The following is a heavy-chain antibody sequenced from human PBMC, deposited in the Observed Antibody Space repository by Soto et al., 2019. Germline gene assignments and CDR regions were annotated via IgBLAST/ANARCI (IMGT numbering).Heavy chain of an antibody. CDR3: ARVPYSYRAGGAFDI. V-gene: IGHV1-69*13. J-gene: IGHJ3*02. D-gene: IGHD5-18*01. CDR2: IIPIFGTA. CDR1: GGTFSSYA. Sequence: ASVKVSCKASGGTFSSYAISWVRQAPGQGLEWMGGIIPIFGTANYAQKFQGRVTITADESTSTAYMELGSLRSEDTAVYYCARVPYSYRAGGAFDIWGQGTMVTVS.